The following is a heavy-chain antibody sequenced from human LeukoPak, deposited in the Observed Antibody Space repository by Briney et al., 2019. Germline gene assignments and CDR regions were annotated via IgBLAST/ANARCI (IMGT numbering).Heavy chain of an antibody. CDR2: IYYSGST. D-gene: IGHD3-3*01. CDR1: GGSISSYY. J-gene: IGHJ2*01. Sequence: PSETLSLTCTVSGGSISSYYWSWIRQPPGKGLEWIGYIYYSGSTNYNPSLKSRVTISVDTSKNQFSLKLSSVTAADTAVYYCARVPRSSDYDFWSGTNWYFDLWGRGTLVTVSS. CDR3: ARVPRSSDYDFWSGTNWYFDL. V-gene: IGHV4-59*01.